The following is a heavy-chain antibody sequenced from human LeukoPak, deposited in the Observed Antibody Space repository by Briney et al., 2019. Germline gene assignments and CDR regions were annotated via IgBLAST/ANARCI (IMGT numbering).Heavy chain of an antibody. J-gene: IGHJ4*02. CDR3: ARERWEGGSFVMGFDY. D-gene: IGHD1-26*01. CDR2: IYYTGST. V-gene: IGHV4-59*11. Sequence: SETLSLTCSVSGGSIRSHYWNWIRQPPGKGLEWLGHIYYTGSTYYNPSLKSRVTISVDTPKNQFSLRLSSVTAADTAVYYCARERWEGGSFVMGFDYWGQGALVTVSS. CDR1: GGSIRSHY.